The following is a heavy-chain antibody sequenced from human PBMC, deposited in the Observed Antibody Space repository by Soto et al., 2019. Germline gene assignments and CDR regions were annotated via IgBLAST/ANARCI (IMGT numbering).Heavy chain of an antibody. V-gene: IGHV1-69*12. CDR3: ARSGGLVRDFNY. CDR2: IIPMFDTP. CDR1: GGTFSSDS. D-gene: IGHD6-6*01. Sequence: QVQLVQSGAEVKKPGSSVKVSCKASGGTFSSDSFSWVRQAPGQGLEWMGGIIPMFDTPIYAQKFQDRVTTTADESTSTAYMQLSSLRSGDTAVYYCARSGGLVRDFNYWGQGSLVTVSS. J-gene: IGHJ4*02.